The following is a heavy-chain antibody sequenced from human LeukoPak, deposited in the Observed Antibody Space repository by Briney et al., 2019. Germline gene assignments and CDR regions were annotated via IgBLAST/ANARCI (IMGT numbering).Heavy chain of an antibody. V-gene: IGHV3-9*01. CDR1: GFTFDDYA. CDR3: AKDNRNIVATTLDY. D-gene: IGHD5-12*01. CDR2: ISWNSGSI. Sequence: PGRSLRLSCAASGFTFDDYAMHWVRQAPGKGLEWVSGISWNSGSIGYADSVKGRFTISRDNAKNSLYLQMNSLRAEDTALYYCAKDNRNIVATTLDYWGQGTLVTVSS. J-gene: IGHJ4*02.